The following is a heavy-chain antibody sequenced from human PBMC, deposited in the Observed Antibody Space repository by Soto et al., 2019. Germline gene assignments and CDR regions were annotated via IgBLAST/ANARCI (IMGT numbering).Heavy chain of an antibody. CDR1: GFTFSSYW. V-gene: IGHV3-7*03. CDR2: IKQDGSEK. CDR3: ARGTYNDFWSGRPIIHGMDV. Sequence: PGGSLRLSCAASGFTFSSYWMSWVRRAPGKGLEWVANIKQDGSEKYYVDSVKGRFTISRDNAENSLYLQMNSLRAEDTAVYYCARGTYNDFWSGRPIIHGMDVWGQGTTVTVSS. D-gene: IGHD3-3*01. J-gene: IGHJ6*02.